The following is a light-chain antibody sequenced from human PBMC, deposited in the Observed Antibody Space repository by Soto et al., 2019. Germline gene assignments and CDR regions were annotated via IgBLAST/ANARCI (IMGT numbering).Light chain of an antibody. Sequence: DIVMTQSPLSLPVTPGEPASISCRSSQSLLHSNGYNYLDWYLQKPGQSPQLLIYLGSNRASGVPERFSGSGSGTDFTRKISRVEAEDVGVYYCMQALQTPWTFGQGTKVEIK. CDR2: LGS. CDR3: MQALQTPWT. J-gene: IGKJ1*01. CDR1: QSLLHSNGYNY. V-gene: IGKV2-28*01.